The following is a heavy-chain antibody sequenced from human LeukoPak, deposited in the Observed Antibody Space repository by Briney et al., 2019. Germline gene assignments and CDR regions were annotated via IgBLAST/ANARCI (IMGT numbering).Heavy chain of an antibody. CDR2: ISSSSYT. V-gene: IGHV3-11*06. CDR3: ARDIGMVRGVIITNHFDY. CDR1: GFTFSDHY. J-gene: IGHJ4*02. Sequence: PGGSLRLSCAASGFTFSDHYMSWIRQAPGKGLEWVSYISSSSYTVYADSVKGRFTISRDNAKSSLYLQMNSLRAEDTAVYYCARDIGMVRGVIITNHFDYWGQGTPDTVSS. D-gene: IGHD3-10*01.